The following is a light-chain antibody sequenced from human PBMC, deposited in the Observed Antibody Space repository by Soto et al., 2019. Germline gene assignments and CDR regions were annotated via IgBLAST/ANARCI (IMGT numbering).Light chain of an antibody. CDR3: LQYVSLPYG. CDR2: DAT. Sequence: DVQMTQSPSSLSASVGDRVTSTCQASHDSRKYLNWYQEKPGRPPKLLIYDATNLDAGFTSRFSGSGSGPDYRLSITDLQREDFATYFCLQYVSLPYGFGQGTKLQI. CDR1: HDSRKY. J-gene: IGKJ2*03. V-gene: IGKV1-33*01.